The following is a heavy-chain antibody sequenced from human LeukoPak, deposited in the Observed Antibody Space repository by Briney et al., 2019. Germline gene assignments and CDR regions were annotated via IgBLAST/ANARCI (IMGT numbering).Heavy chain of an antibody. D-gene: IGHD3-10*01. J-gene: IGHJ3*02. Sequence: PGGSLRLSCAASGFTFDDYAMHWVRQAPGKGLEWVSGISWNSGSIGYADSVKGRFTISRDNSKNTLYLQMNSLRAEDTAVYYCAKALRKIGELIRAGAFDIWGQGTMVTVSS. V-gene: IGHV3-9*01. CDR1: GFTFDDYA. CDR2: ISWNSGSI. CDR3: AKALRKIGELIRAGAFDI.